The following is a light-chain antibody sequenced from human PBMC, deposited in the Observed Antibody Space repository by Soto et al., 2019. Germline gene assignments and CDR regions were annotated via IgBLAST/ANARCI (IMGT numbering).Light chain of an antibody. Sequence: QSALTQPPSVSGSPGQSVTISCSGTSSDVGSYNRVSWYQQHPGTAPKLMIYEVSNRPSGVPDRFSGSKSGNTASLTISGLEDEDEADYYCSSFTSSSTDVFGTGTKVTVL. J-gene: IGLJ1*01. CDR3: SSFTSSSTDV. CDR1: SSDVGSYNR. V-gene: IGLV2-18*02. CDR2: EVS.